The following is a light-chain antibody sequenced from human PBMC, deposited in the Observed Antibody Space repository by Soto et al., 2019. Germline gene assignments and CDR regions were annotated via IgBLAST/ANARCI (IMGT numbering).Light chain of an antibody. CDR2: KAS. Sequence: DIQMTQSPSTLSASVGDRVTITCRASQNINSWLAWYQQKPGKAPKLLIHKASSLQSGVPSRFSGSGSGTEFTLTISSLDPDDFATYYCQQLNYSPFTFGPGTKVDIK. J-gene: IGKJ3*01. CDR3: QQLNYSPFT. V-gene: IGKV1-5*03. CDR1: QNINSW.